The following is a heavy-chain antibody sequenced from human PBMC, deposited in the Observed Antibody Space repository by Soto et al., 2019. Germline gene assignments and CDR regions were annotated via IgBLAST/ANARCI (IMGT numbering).Heavy chain of an antibody. J-gene: IGHJ6*02. CDR1: VFTFVNYA. V-gene: IGHV3-23*01. CDR2: ISGLGGQT. Sequence: GSLRLSCAASVFTFVNYAMSWVRQAPGKGLEWVSGISGLGGQTHYAESVKGRSTISRDNSNNTLYLEMNSLRAGDAAVYFCAKHDYSNNYYAMDVWGRGTTVTVSS. D-gene: IGHD4-4*01. CDR3: AKHDYSNNYYAMDV.